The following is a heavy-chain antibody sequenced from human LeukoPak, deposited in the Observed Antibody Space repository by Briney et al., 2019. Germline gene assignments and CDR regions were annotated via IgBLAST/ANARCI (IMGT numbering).Heavy chain of an antibody. Sequence: SETLSLTCAVYGRSFSGYYWSWIRQPPGKGLEWIGEINHSGSTNYNPSLKSRVTISVDTSKNQFSLKLSSVTAADTAVYYCARGLTFYNSSPDWGQGTLVTVSS. CDR3: ARGLTFYNSSPD. V-gene: IGHV4-34*01. CDR1: GRSFSGYY. CDR2: INHSGST. D-gene: IGHD6-6*01. J-gene: IGHJ4*02.